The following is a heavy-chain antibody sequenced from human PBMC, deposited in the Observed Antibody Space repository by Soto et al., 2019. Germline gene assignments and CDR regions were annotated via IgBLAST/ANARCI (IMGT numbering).Heavy chain of an antibody. Sequence: SETLSLTCTVSAGSISSNYWTWIRQPPGKGLEWIGYVYNSGSTNYNPSLKSRVTISEDTSKSQFSLKVNSMTAADTAVYYCARYRREAVAGYTLDNWGQGILVTVPS. CDR1: AGSISSNY. J-gene: IGHJ4*02. V-gene: IGHV4-59*01. CDR2: VYNSGST. D-gene: IGHD6-13*01. CDR3: ARYRREAVAGYTLDN.